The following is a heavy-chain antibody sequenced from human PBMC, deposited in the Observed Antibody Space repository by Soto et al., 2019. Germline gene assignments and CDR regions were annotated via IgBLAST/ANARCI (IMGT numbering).Heavy chain of an antibody. CDR2: INPNSGGT. J-gene: IGHJ4*02. CDR3: ARAIGVTGTTPVGAADY. CDR1: GYTFTGYY. Sequence: QVQLVQSGAEVKKPGASVKVSCKASGYTFTGYYMHWVRQAPGQGLEWMGWINPNSGGTNYAQKFQGRVTMTRDTSISTAYMALSRLRSDDTAVYYCARAIGVTGTTPVGAADYWGQGTLVTVSS. V-gene: IGHV1-2*02. D-gene: IGHD1-7*01.